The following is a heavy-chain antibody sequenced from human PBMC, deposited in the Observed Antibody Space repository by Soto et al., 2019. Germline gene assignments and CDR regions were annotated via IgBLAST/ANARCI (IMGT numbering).Heavy chain of an antibody. D-gene: IGHD2-15*01. CDR3: ARLDCSGGSCCLEP. CDR1: GGSISSYY. Sequence: SETLSLTCTVSGGSISSYYWSWIRQPPGKGLEWIGYIYYSGSSNYNPSLNSRVTVSVDTSKNQFSLKLNSVTAADTAVYYCARLDCSGGSCCLEPWGQGTLVTVSS. J-gene: IGHJ5*02. V-gene: IGHV4-59*08. CDR2: IYYSGSS.